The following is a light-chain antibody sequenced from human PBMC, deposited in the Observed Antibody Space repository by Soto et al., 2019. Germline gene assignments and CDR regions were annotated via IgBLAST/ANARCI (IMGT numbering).Light chain of an antibody. Sequence: EIVLTQSPATLSVSPGERATLSCRATETISTNLAWFQRKPGQPPRLLIYGSSTRATGVPDRFSGSGSGTDFTLKISRVEAEDVGVYYCMQVLQTPYTFGQGTRLEIK. CDR3: MQVLQTPYT. J-gene: IGKJ2*01. CDR1: ETISTN. V-gene: IGKV3-15*01. CDR2: GSS.